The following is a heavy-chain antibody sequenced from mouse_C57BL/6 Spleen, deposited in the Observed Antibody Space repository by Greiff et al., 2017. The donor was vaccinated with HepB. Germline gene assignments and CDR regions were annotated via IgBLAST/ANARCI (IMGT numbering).Heavy chain of an antibody. J-gene: IGHJ1*03. V-gene: IGHV1-52*01. D-gene: IGHD1-1*01. CDR3: ARSRFITTVVATDWYFDV. CDR2: IDPSDSET. Sequence: VQLQQPGAELVRPGSSVKLSCKASGYTFTSYWMHWVKQRPIQGLEWIGNIDPSDSETHYNQKFKDKATLTVDKSSSTAYMQRSSLTSEDSAVYYCARSRFITTVVATDWYFDVWGTGTTVTVSS. CDR1: GYTFTSYW.